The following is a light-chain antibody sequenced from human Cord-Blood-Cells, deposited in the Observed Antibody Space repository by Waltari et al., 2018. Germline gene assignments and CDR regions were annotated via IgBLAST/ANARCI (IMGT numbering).Light chain of an antibody. J-gene: IGKJ3*01. V-gene: IGKV1-5*03. CDR1: QSISSW. Sequence: DIQMTQSPSTMSASVGDRVTITCRASQSISSWLASYQQEPWKAATLLIYKASRLDSGVPSMFSGRGSGTEFTRTISILDPDDFATYYCQQYNSYSLVTFGSVTKVDI. CDR2: KAS. CDR3: QQYNSYSLVT.